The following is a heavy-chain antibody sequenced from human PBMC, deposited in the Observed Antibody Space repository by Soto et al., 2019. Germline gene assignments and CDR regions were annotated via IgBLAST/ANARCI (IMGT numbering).Heavy chain of an antibody. CDR2: INPSGGNT. J-gene: IGHJ4*02. Sequence: QVQLVQSGAEVKKPGASVKVSCKASGYTFTSYYMHWVRQAPGQGLEWMGIINPSGGNTNYAQKLNGRDATTRDQTASRFFMELSSLRSEDTAVYYCTRDVLTDYWGQGTLVTVST. CDR3: TRDVLTDY. V-gene: IGHV1-46*03. D-gene: IGHD3-9*01. CDR1: GYTFTSYY.